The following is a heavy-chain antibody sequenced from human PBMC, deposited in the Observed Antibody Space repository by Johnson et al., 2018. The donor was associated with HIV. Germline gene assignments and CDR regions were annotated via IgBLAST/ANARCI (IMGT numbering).Heavy chain of an antibody. V-gene: IGHV3-74*03. Sequence: VQLVESGGGLVQPGGSLRLSCAASGFTFSPYWVHWVRQAPGQGLVWVSRIVSDGSSTTYADSVKGRFTISRDNAKNTLYLQMNSLRAEDTAVYYCARDKCSGGSCYDDDVFDIWGQGTMVTVSS. J-gene: IGHJ3*02. CDR1: GFTFSPYW. CDR3: ARDKCSGGSCYDDDVFDI. CDR2: IVSDGSST. D-gene: IGHD2-15*01.